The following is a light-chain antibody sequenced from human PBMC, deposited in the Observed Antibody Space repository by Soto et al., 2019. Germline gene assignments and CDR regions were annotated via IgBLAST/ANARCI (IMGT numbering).Light chain of an antibody. Sequence: DIQMTQSPSSLSASVGDRVTITCRASQGISNYLAWYQQKPGKVPKLLIYAASTLRSGVPSRFSGSGSGTDFTLTISSLQPEDVATYYCQKYLSAPWTFGQGTKVEIK. V-gene: IGKV1-27*01. CDR2: AAS. J-gene: IGKJ1*01. CDR3: QKYLSAPWT. CDR1: QGISNY.